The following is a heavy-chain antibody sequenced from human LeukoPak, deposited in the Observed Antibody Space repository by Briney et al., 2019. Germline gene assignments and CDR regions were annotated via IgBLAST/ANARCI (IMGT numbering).Heavy chain of an antibody. D-gene: IGHD3-22*01. J-gene: IGHJ4*02. V-gene: IGHV4-39*01. CDR2: IYYTGST. Sequence: PSGTLSLTCSVSGASLSTSPYYWGWVRQPPGKGLEWIGNIYYTGSTYYNVSLNSRVTISIDTSKTLFSLRLNSMTAADTAVYYCARRDSYSSGYYYFDYWGQGTLVTVSS. CDR3: ARRDSYSSGYYYFDY. CDR1: GASLSTSPYY.